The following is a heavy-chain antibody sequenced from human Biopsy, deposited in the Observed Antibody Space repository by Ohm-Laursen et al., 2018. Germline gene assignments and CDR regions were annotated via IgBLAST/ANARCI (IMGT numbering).Heavy chain of an antibody. CDR1: GGSISSYY. CDR3: ARDSGILNYGNFKYYHYYGMDV. J-gene: IGHJ6*02. Sequence: SETLSLTCTVSGGSISSYYWSWIRQPPGKGLEWIGFLYYNGFTNSNPSLKSRVTISVDPFRNQFSLKLSAVTAADTAVYYCARDSGILNYGNFKYYHYYGMDVWGQGTKVTVSS. CDR2: LYYNGFT. D-gene: IGHD4-11*01. V-gene: IGHV4-59*12.